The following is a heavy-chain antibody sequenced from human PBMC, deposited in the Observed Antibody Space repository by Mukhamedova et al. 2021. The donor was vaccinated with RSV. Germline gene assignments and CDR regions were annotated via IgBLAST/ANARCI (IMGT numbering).Heavy chain of an antibody. J-gene: IGHJ4*02. Sequence: INYADSVKGRFIISRDNAKNSLYLQMNSLRAEDTAVYYCARDRYRNPVFDYWGQGTLVTVSS. D-gene: IGHD4-11*01. V-gene: IGHV3-48*04. CDR3: ARDRYRNPVFDY. CDR2: I.